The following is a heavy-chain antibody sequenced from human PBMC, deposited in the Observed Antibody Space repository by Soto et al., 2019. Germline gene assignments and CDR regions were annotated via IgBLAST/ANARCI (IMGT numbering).Heavy chain of an antibody. CDR3: ASAAVTGTAGLDF. J-gene: IGHJ4*02. Sequence: ASVKVSCKASGYTFNRCYMHWVRQAPGPGLEWMGWISPHTGGTTYAQKFQGRVTMTRDTSISTAYMELSRLTSDDTAVYYCASAAVTGTAGLDFWGQGTQVTVSS. D-gene: IGHD6-19*01. V-gene: IGHV1-2*02. CDR1: GYTFNRCY. CDR2: ISPHTGGT.